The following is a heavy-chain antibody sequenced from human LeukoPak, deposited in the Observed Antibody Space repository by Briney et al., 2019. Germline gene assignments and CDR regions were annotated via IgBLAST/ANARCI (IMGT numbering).Heavy chain of an antibody. CDR3: ARDLYGGNSEDWFDP. CDR1: GGSISSYY. D-gene: IGHD4-23*01. Sequence: PSETLSLTCTVSGGSISSYYWSWIRQPAGKGLEWIGRIYISGSTNYNPSLKSRVTMSVDTSKNQFSLKLSSVTAADTAVYYCARDLYGGNSEDWFDPWGQGTLVTVSS. CDR2: IYISGST. V-gene: IGHV4-4*07. J-gene: IGHJ5*02.